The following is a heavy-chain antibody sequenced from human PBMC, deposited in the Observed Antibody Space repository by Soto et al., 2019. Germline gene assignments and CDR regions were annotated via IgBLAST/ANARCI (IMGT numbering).Heavy chain of an antibody. D-gene: IGHD2-21*01. J-gene: IGHJ6*02. V-gene: IGHV5-10-1*01. CDR1: GYSFTSYW. CDR2: IDPSDSYT. Sequence: PGESLKISCKGSGYSFTSYWISWVRQMPGKGLEWMGRIDPSDSYTNYSPSFQGHVTISADKSISTAYLQWSSLKASDTAMYYCARSAVITGYYYYYGMDVWGQGTTVTVS. CDR3: ARSAVITGYYYYYGMDV.